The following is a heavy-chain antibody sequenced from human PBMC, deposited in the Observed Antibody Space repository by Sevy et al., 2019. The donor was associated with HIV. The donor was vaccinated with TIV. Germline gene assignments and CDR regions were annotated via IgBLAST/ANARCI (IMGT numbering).Heavy chain of an antibody. D-gene: IGHD2-15*01. V-gene: IGHV3-15*01. CDR1: GFTFSDAW. J-gene: IGHJ4*02. CDR2: IKSKTDIATR. Sequence: GGSLRLSCAASGFTFSDAWMSWVRQAPGKGLEWVGRIKSKTDIATRDFAAPVKGRFSISRDDSKNMVYLQMSSLKTEDTAVYYCTAGTGRSDFDYWGQGSLVTVSS. CDR3: TAGTGRSDFDY.